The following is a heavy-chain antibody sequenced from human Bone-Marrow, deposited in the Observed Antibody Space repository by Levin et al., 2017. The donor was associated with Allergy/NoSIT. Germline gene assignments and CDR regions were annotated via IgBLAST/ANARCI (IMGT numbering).Heavy chain of an antibody. CDR2: IYYSGST. Sequence: SETLSLTCTVSGGSISSGGYYWSWIRQHPGKGLEWIGYIYYSGSTYYNPSLKSRVTISVDTSKNQFSLKLSSVTAADTAVYYCARGSILTGKSGRLPFDYWGQGTLVTVSS. J-gene: IGHJ4*02. D-gene: IGHD3-9*01. CDR3: ARGSILTGKSGRLPFDY. CDR1: GGSISSGGYY. V-gene: IGHV4-31*03.